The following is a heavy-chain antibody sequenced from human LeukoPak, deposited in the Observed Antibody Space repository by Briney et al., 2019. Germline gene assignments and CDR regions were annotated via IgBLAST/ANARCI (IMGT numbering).Heavy chain of an antibody. V-gene: IGHV3-7*01. CDR3: ARDLARFGELFGY. CDR1: GFTFSSYW. J-gene: IGHJ4*02. CDR2: IKQDGSEK. Sequence: GGSLRLSCAASGFTFSSYWMSWVRQAPGRGLEWVANIKQDGSEKYYVDSVKGRFTISRDNAKNSLYLQMNSLRAEDTAVYYCARDLARFGELFGYWGQGTLVTVSS. D-gene: IGHD3-10*01.